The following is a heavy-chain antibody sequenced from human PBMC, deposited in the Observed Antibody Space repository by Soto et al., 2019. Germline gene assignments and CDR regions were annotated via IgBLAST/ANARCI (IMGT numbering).Heavy chain of an antibody. V-gene: IGHV3-74*01. CDR2: INSDGSST. D-gene: IGHD5-18*01. Sequence: GGSLRLSCAASGFTFSSYWMSWVRQAPGKGLVWVSRINSDGSSTSYADSVKGRFTISRDNAKNTLCLQMNSLRAEDTAVYYCAREPPTWIQLWMGVDYWGQGTLVTVSS. CDR1: GFTFSSYW. J-gene: IGHJ4*02. CDR3: AREPPTWIQLWMGVDY.